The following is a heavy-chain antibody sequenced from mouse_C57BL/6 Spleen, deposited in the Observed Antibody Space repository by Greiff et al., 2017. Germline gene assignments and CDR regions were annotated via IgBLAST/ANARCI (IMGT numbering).Heavy chain of an antibody. V-gene: IGHV5-4*03. Sequence: VKLVESGGGLVKPGGSLKLSCAASGFTFSSYAMSWVRQTPEKRLEWVATISDGGSYTYYPDNVKGRFTISRDNAKNNLYLQMSHLKSEDTAMYYCARADDYDGWYFDVWGTGTTVTVSS. CDR3: ARADDYDGWYFDV. D-gene: IGHD2-4*01. CDR1: GFTFSSYA. CDR2: ISDGGSYT. J-gene: IGHJ1*03.